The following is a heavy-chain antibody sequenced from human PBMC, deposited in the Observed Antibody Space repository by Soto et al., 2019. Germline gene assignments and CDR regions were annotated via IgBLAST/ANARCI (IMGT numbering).Heavy chain of an antibody. V-gene: IGHV1-24*01. CDR3: ATGPGYGDSFTPD. Sequence: ASVKVSCEVSGYNLTELSMHWVRQAPGKGLEWMGGFDPEDGETIYAQKFQGRVTMTEDTSTDTAYMELSSLRSEDTAVYYCATGPGYGDSFTPDWGQGTLVTVSS. CDR1: GYNLTELS. J-gene: IGHJ4*02. CDR2: FDPEDGET. D-gene: IGHD4-17*01.